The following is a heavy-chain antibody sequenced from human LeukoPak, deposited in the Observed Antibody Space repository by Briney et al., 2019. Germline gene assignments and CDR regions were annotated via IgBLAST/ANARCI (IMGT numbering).Heavy chain of an antibody. CDR3: AKDFDGDYEGNVPQY. D-gene: IGHD4-17*01. Sequence: GGSLRLSCAASGFTFSSYGMHWVRQAPGKGLEWVAFIRYDGSNKYYADSVKGRFTISRDNSKNTLYLQMNSLGAEDTAVYYCAKDFDGDYEGNVPQYWGQGTLVTVSS. V-gene: IGHV3-30*02. J-gene: IGHJ4*02. CDR1: GFTFSSYG. CDR2: IRYDGSNK.